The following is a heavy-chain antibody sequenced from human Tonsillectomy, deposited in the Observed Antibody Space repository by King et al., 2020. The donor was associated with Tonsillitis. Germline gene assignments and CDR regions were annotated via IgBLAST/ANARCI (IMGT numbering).Heavy chain of an antibody. CDR1: GGSISNYY. D-gene: IGHD6-13*01. Sequence: VQLQESGPGLVKPSETLSLTCTVSGGSISNYYWSWIRQPPGKGLEWIGYIYYSGSTNYNPSLKSRVTISVDTSKNQFSLKLSSVTAADTAVYYCASASGYIAASGFSIQRNWYFDLWGRGTLVTVSS. J-gene: IGHJ2*01. CDR3: ASASGYIAASGFSIQRNWYFDL. V-gene: IGHV4-59*01. CDR2: IYYSGST.